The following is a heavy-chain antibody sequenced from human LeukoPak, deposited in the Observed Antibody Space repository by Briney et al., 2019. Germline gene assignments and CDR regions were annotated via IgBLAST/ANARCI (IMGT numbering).Heavy chain of an antibody. CDR1: GFTFSSYA. V-gene: IGHV3-21*01. Sequence: GGSLRLSCAASGFTFSSYAMHWVRQAPGKGLEWVSSISSSSSYIYYADSVKGRFTISRDNAKNSLYLQMNSLRAEDTAVYYCARDTPGTTYYYDSSGYFPDYFDYWGQGTLVTVSS. CDR3: ARDTPGTTYYYDSSGYFPDYFDY. CDR2: ISSSSSYI. J-gene: IGHJ4*02. D-gene: IGHD3-22*01.